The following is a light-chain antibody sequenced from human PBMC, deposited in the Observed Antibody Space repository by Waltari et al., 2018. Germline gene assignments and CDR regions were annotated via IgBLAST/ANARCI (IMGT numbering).Light chain of an antibody. J-gene: IGKJ4*01. CDR3: QQRSNWPLT. CDR1: QSVSSY. V-gene: IGKV3-11*01. CDR2: DAS. Sequence: EIVLTQSPATLSLSPGERATLSCRASQSVSSYLAWYQQKPGQAPRLLIYDASNRATGSPARFSGSWSGTDFTLTISSLEPEDFAVYYCQQRSNWPLTFGGGTKVEIK.